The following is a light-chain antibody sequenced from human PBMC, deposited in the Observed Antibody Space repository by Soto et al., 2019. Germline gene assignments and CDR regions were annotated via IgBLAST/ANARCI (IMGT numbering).Light chain of an antibody. CDR2: GVS. CDR1: SSDVGGYNY. Sequence: QSALTQPASVSGSPGQSITISCTGTSSDVGGYNYVSWYQQHPGKAPKLMIYGVSNRPSGVSNRFSGSKSGNTASLTISGLQAEDEADYYCSSYTSSSIPYVFGTGTKVTDL. J-gene: IGLJ1*01. CDR3: SSYTSSSIPYV. V-gene: IGLV2-14*01.